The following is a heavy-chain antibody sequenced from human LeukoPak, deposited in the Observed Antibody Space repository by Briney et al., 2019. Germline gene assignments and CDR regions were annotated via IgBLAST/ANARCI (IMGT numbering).Heavy chain of an antibody. CDR1: GASFSSYY. Sequence: SETLSLTCTVSGASFSSYYWSWLRQPPGKGLEWIAYIFFNGNTKYNPSLKSRVTISVDTSKTQFSLKVTSVTAADTAVYYCARAPRDRGYCGATSCFEYMDVWGRGTTVTISS. CDR3: ARAPRDRGYCGATSCFEYMDV. CDR2: IFFNGNT. V-gene: IGHV4-59*01. J-gene: IGHJ6*03. D-gene: IGHD2-2*01.